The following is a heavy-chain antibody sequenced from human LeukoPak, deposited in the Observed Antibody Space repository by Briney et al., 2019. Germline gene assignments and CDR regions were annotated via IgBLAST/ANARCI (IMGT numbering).Heavy chain of an antibody. CDR3: AMGLRYFDWLYSPHYYYGMDV. J-gene: IGHJ6*02. CDR1: GGSISSGGYY. V-gene: IGHV4-31*03. CDR2: IYHSGST. D-gene: IGHD3-9*01. Sequence: PSETLSLTCTVSGGSISSGGYYWSWIRQHPGKGLECIGHIYHSGSTYYNPSLTSRVSISVDTSKNQFSLKLSSVTAADTAVYYCAMGLRYFDWLYSPHYYYGMDVWGQGTTVTVSS.